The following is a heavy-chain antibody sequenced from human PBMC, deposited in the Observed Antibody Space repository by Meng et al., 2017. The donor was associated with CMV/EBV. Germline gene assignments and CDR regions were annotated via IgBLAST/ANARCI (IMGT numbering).Heavy chain of an antibody. CDR3: ARKHSKYVGIDY. V-gene: IGHV3-30-3*01. D-gene: IGHD4-11*01. Sequence: GGSLRLSCAASGSTFSPYGLHWVRQAPGKGLEWMAIISSNGSDRYYADSVRGRFTISRDNSKNTLYLQMNNLRPEDTAVYFCARKHSKYVGIDYWCQGTLVTVSS. CDR1: GSTFSPYG. CDR2: ISSNGSDR. J-gene: IGHJ4*02.